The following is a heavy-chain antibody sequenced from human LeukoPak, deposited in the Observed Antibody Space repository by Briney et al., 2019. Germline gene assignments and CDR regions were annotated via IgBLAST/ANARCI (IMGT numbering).Heavy chain of an antibody. J-gene: IGHJ6*04. CDR1: GFTVSSNY. CDR2: IYSGGST. V-gene: IGHV3-66*01. Sequence: GGSLRLSCAASGFTVSSNYMSWVRQAPGKGLEWVSVIYSGGSTYYADSVKGRFTIPRDNAKNSLYLQMNSLRAEDTAVYYCAELGITMIGGVWGKGTTVTISS. D-gene: IGHD3-10*02. CDR3: AELGITMIGGV.